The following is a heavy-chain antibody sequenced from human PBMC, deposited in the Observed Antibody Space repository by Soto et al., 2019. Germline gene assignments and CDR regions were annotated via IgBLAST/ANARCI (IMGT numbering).Heavy chain of an antibody. CDR3: CRRVGGGYYYSGFDV. Sequence: EMQLVESGGGLVQPGGSLKLSCAASGFDFSGSAMHWVRQPSGKGLEWVGHIRSKANGYATAYGASVSGRVTISRDDSNNTTYLQLHGRKPDDTAVYDCCRRVGGGYYYSGFDVWGQGTAVIVSS. D-gene: IGHD3-16*01. V-gene: IGHV3-73*02. J-gene: IGHJ6*02. CDR2: IRSKANGYAT. CDR1: GFDFSGSA.